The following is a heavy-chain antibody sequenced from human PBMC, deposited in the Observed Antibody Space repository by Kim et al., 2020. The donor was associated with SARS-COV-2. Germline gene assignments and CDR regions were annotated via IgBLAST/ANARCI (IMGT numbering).Heavy chain of an antibody. V-gene: IGHV3-9*01. CDR3: AKGGGSSHPQGWFDP. J-gene: IGHJ5*02. Sequence: GGSLRLSCAASGFTFDDYAMHWVRQAPGKGLEWVSGISWNSGSIGYADSVKGRFTISRDNAKNSLYLQMNSLRAEDTALYYCAKGGGSSHPQGWFDPWGQGTLVTVSS. D-gene: IGHD6-13*01. CDR1: GFTFDDYA. CDR2: ISWNSGSI.